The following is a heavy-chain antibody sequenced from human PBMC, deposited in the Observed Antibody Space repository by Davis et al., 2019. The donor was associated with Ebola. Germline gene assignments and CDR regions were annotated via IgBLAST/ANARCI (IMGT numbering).Heavy chain of an antibody. Sequence: GESLKISCAASGFTFSSYDMHWVRQASGKGLEWVGRIRSKANSYATAYAASVKGRFTISRDDSKNTAYLQMNSLKTEDTAVYYCTMNIPAAMGDMDVWGQGTTVTVSS. CDR2: IRSKANSYAT. CDR1: GFTFSSYD. CDR3: TMNIPAAMGDMDV. V-gene: IGHV3-73*01. D-gene: IGHD2-2*01. J-gene: IGHJ6*02.